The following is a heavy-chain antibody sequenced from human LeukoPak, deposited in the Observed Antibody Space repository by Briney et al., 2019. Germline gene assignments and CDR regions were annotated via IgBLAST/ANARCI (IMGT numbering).Heavy chain of an antibody. V-gene: IGHV3-48*03. CDR2: ISSSGSTI. CDR1: GFTFSSYE. Sequence: GGSLRLSCAASGFTFSSYEMNWVRQAPGKGLEWVSYISSSGSTIYYADSVKGRFTISRDNTKKSLYLQMNSLRAEDTAVYYCLRLWFGEGADDWGQGTLVTVSS. D-gene: IGHD3-10*01. J-gene: IGHJ4*02. CDR3: LRLWFGEGADD.